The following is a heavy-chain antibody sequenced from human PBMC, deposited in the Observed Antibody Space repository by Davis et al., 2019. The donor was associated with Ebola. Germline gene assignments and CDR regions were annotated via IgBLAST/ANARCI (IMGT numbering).Heavy chain of an antibody. D-gene: IGHD1-20*01. CDR2: IYTGDSDT. CDR1: GNSFTSHW. J-gene: IGHJ3*01. V-gene: IGHV5-51*01. Sequence: GESLKISCKASGNSFTSHWIGWVRQLPGKGLEWMGIIYTGDSDTKYSTSFQGLVTISADKSIRTAYRQWSSLKASDTAMYYWASRRRTITGMDDGFDVWGQGTKVTVSS. CDR3: ASRRRTITGMDDGFDV.